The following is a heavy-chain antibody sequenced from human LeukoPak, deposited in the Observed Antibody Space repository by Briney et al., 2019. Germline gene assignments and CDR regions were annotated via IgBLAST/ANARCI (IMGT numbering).Heavy chain of an antibody. CDR3: ARVLIPEFVRYFDWYPITRYAFDI. V-gene: IGHV3-7*01. J-gene: IGHJ3*02. Sequence: GGSLRLSCAASGFTFSSYWMSWVRQAPGKGLEWVANIKQDGSEKYYVDSVKGRFTISRDNAKNSLYLQMNSLRAEDTAVYYCARVLIPEFVRYFDWYPITRYAFDIWGQGTMVTVSS. D-gene: IGHD3-9*01. CDR2: IKQDGSEK. CDR1: GFTFSSYW.